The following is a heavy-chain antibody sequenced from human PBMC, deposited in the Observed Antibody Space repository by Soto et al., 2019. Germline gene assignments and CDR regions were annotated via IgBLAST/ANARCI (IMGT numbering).Heavy chain of an antibody. V-gene: IGHV4-59*01. CDR1: GGSISSYY. Sequence: SETLSLTCTVSGGSISSYYWSWIRQPPGKGLEWIGYIYYSGSTNYNPSLKSRVTISVDTSKNQFSLKLSSVTAADTAVYYCARGIYYYDSSGLLDYWGQGTLVTVSS. CDR2: IYYSGST. J-gene: IGHJ4*02. CDR3: ARGIYYYDSSGLLDY. D-gene: IGHD3-22*01.